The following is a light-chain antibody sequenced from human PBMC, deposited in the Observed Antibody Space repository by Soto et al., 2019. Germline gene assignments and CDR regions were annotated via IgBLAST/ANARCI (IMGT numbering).Light chain of an antibody. CDR3: CSYAGDYTLV. J-gene: IGLJ3*02. CDR1: SGDIGGYNY. V-gene: IGLV2-11*01. Sequence: QSALTQPRSVSGSPGQSVTISCTGASGDIGGYNYVSWYQHHPGKAPKLIIFDVSQRPSGVPDRLSGSKSGNTASLTISGLQTEDEADYYCCSYAGDYTLVFGGGTKVTVL. CDR2: DVS.